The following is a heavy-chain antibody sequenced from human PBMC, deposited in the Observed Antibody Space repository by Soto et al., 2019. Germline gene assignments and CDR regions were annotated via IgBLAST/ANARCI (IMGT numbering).Heavy chain of an antibody. CDR2: IYHSGST. D-gene: IGHD3-16*01. V-gene: IGHV4-4*02. CDR1: GGSISSSNW. CDR3: ARDSAYVWGSYPYHYFDY. Sequence: TLSLTCAVSGGSISSSNWWSWVRQPPGKGLEWIGEIYHSGSTNYNPSLKSRVTISVDKSKNQFSLKLSSVTAADTAVYYCARDSAYVWGSYPYHYFDYSGQGTLVTVSS. J-gene: IGHJ4*02.